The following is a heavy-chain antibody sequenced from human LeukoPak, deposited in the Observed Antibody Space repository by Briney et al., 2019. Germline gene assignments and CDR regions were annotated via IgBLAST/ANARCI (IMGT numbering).Heavy chain of an antibody. D-gene: IGHD5-18*01. CDR2: IYYSGST. CDR1: GGSISSYY. J-gene: IGHJ4*02. V-gene: IGHV4-59*05. CDR3: ARVDTAMVTSFDY. Sequence: SETLSLTCTVSGGSISSYYWSWIRQPPGKGLEWIGSIYYSGSTYYNPSLKSRVTISVDTSKNQFSLKLSSVTAADTAVYYCARVDTAMVTSFDYWGQGTLVTVSS.